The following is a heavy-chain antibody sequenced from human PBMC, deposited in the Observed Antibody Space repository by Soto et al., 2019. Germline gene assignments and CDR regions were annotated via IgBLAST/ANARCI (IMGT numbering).Heavy chain of an antibody. CDR1: GVAVGDYA. V-gene: IGHV3-49*04. CDR3: TREAGYYDTSDFYYPGYFDY. Sequence: PGGSLRLSCTASGVAVGDYAFSAVRWAPGKGLEWWGLIRSKTYGRTTEYAASMKGRFTISRDDSKSIAYLQMNRLKTEDTGVYHCTREAGYYDTSDFYYPGYFDYWGKGSLVTVSS. J-gene: IGHJ4*02. D-gene: IGHD3-22*01. CDR2: IRSKTYGRTT.